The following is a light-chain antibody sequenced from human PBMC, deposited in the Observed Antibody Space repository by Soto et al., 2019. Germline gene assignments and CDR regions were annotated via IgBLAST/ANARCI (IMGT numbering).Light chain of an antibody. CDR3: NSHTSGDFRV. J-gene: IGLJ1*01. CDR1: SSDVGRYNH. V-gene: IGLV2-14*01. Sequence: QPASVSGSPGQSITISCTGTSSDVGRYNHVSWYQHHPGKAPKLIISEVSNRPSGVSNRFSGSKSGYTASLTISGLQAEDEADYYCNSHTSGDFRVFGTGTQLTVL. CDR2: EVS.